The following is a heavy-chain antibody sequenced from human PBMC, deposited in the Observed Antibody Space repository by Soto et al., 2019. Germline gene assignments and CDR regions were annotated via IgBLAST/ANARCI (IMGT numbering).Heavy chain of an antibody. CDR1: GYSISSGYW. V-gene: IGHV4-4*02. J-gene: IGHJ6*04. D-gene: IGHD1-26*01. Sequence: QVQLQESDTGLVKPSETLSLSCAVSGYSISSGYWWTWVRQPPGKGLEWIGEMYHSGSTNYNPSLKSRVTISVDKSKNQFSLRLSSVTAADTAVYYCARSGDYSMDVWCKGTTVTVSS. CDR3: ARSGDYSMDV. CDR2: MYHSGST.